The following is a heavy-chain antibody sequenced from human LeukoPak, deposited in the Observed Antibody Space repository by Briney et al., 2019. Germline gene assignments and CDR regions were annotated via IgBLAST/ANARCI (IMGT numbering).Heavy chain of an antibody. CDR1: GGTFSSYA. CDR3: ARGNGYNYGGGFDY. CDR2: IIPISGTA. D-gene: IGHD5-24*01. V-gene: IGHV1-69*13. J-gene: IGHJ4*02. Sequence: SVKVSCKASGGTFSSYAISWVRQAPGQGLEWMGGIIPISGTANYAQKFQGRVTITADESTSTAYMELNFLRSEDTAVYYCARGNGYNYGGGFDYWGQGTLVTVSS.